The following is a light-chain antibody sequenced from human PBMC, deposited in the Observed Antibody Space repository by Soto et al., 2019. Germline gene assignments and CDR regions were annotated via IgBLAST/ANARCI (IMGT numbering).Light chain of an antibody. J-gene: IGLJ3*02. CDR1: SSDVGANNY. Sequence: QSALTQPASVSGSPGQSITISCTGTSSDVGANNYVSWYQQHPGKAPKLMIYEGSIRPSGVSNRFSGSKSGNTASLTISGLQAADESDYCCRSYTGSSTWVFGGGTQVTVL. CDR3: RSYTGSSTWV. CDR2: EGS. V-gene: IGLV2-14*01.